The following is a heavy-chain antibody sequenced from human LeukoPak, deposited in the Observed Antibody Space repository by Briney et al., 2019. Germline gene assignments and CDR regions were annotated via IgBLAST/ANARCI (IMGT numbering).Heavy chain of an antibody. CDR2: ISSSGSTI. CDR3: ARDSSGWYDRSLDDY. CDR1: GFTFSSYE. D-gene: IGHD6-19*01. Sequence: GGSLRLSCAASGFTFSSYEMNWVRQAPGKGLEWVSYISSSGSTIYYADSVKGRFTISRDNAKNSLYLQMNSLRAEDTAVYYCARDSSGWYDRSLDDYWGQGTLVTVSS. V-gene: IGHV3-48*03. J-gene: IGHJ4*02.